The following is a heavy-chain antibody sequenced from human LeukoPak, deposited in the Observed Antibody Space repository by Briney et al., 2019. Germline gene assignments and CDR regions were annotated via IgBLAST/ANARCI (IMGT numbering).Heavy chain of an antibody. D-gene: IGHD6-13*01. CDR2: ISGLGGSA. J-gene: IGHJ4*01. Sequence: GGSLRLSCAASGFTFSSYAMSWVRQAPGKGLEWVSGISGLGGSAYYAASVKGRFIISRDNSGNTLFFQLTNLRVEDTAVYYCARRGGSSWSSFDYWGHGTLVTVSS. CDR3: ARRGGSSWSSFDY. CDR1: GFTFSSYA. V-gene: IGHV3-23*01.